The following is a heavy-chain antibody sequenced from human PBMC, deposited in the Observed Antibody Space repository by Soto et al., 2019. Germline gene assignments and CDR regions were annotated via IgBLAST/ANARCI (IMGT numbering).Heavy chain of an antibody. CDR1: GCTFSSYT. CDR2: IIPILGIA. D-gene: IGHD1-1*01. CDR3: TNWNDDGDDYDY. Sequence: EASVKVSCKASGCTFSSYTISCVRQAPGQGLEWMGRIIPILGIANYAQKFQGRVTITADKSTSTAYMELSSLRSEDTAVYYCTNWNDDGDDYDYWGQGTLVTVSS. J-gene: IGHJ4*02. V-gene: IGHV1-69*02.